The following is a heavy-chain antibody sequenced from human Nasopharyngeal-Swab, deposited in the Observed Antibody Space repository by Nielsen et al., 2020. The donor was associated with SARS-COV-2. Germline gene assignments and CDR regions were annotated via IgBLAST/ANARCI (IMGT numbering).Heavy chain of an antibody. CDR3: AREHPTTRASDY. J-gene: IGHJ4*02. CDR2: INPNSGAT. V-gene: IGHV1-2*06. D-gene: IGHD4-11*01. Sequence: ASVKVSCKTSGYTFTGYYIQWVRQAPGQGLEWMGRINPNSGATKSAQRFQGRVTMTSDTSISTAYMDLSSLTSDDTALYYCAREHPTTRASDYWGQGTLVTVS. CDR1: GYTFTGYY.